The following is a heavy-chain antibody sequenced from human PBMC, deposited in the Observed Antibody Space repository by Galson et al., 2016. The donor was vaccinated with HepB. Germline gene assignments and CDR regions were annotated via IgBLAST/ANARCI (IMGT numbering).Heavy chain of an antibody. CDR1: GFTLSTYA. Sequence: SLRLSCAASGFTLSTYAFHWVRQAPGKGLEWVAVVAFNGSHKYYADSVRGRFTISRDNSKNTLYVQMNSLRPEDTAVYYCARDARFYGMDVWGQGTTVTVSS. V-gene: IGHV3-30*04. CDR3: ARDARFYGMDV. J-gene: IGHJ6*02. CDR2: VAFNGSHK.